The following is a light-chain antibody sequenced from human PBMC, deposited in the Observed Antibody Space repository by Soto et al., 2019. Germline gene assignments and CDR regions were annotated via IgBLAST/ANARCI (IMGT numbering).Light chain of an antibody. Sequence: DIVMTQSPLSLPVTPGEPASISCRSSQSLLHSNGYNYLDWYLQKPGQSPQLLIYLGSNRASGGPERVRWKWIGKKFTLKISRVEAEDVGVYYCMQALQTPPTFGQGTKVEIK. CDR1: QSLLHSNGYNY. CDR3: MQALQTPPT. J-gene: IGKJ1*01. CDR2: LGS. V-gene: IGKV2-28*01.